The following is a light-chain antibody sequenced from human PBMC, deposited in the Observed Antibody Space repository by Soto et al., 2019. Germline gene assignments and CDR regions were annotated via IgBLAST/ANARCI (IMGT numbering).Light chain of an antibody. CDR2: EVS. J-gene: IGLJ3*02. V-gene: IGLV2-14*01. Sequence: QSALTQPASVSGSPGQSITISCTGTSSDISGYNYVSWYQQHPGKAPKLMIYEVSNRPSGVSNRFSGSKSGNTASLTISGLQAEDEADYYCSSYTSSSIPWVFGGGTKLTVL. CDR3: SSYTSSSIPWV. CDR1: SSDISGYNY.